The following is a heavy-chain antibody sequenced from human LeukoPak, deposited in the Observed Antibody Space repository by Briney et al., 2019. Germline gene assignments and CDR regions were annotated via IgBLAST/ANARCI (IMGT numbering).Heavy chain of an antibody. CDR3: GKDKSWGSFDY. V-gene: IGHV3-30*18. J-gene: IGHJ4*02. CDR2: ISYDGSNK. D-gene: IGHD3-16*01. CDR1: GFTFSSYG. Sequence: GRSLRLSCAASGFTFSSYGMHWVRQAPGKGLGWVAVISYDGSNKYYADSVKCRFTISRDNSKNTLYLQMNSLRAEDTAVYYCGKDKSWGSFDYCGQGTVVTVSS.